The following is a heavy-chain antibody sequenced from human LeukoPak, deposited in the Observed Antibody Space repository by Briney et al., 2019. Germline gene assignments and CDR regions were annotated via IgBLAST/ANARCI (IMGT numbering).Heavy chain of an antibody. CDR3: EGERGDAFDV. CDR1: GFTFSSYW. V-gene: IGHV3-7*01. J-gene: IGHJ3*01. CDR2: IKRHASEI. Sequence: GGSLRLSCAASGFTFSSYWMNWVRQAPRQGLEWVANIKRHASEIYYVDSVKGRFTISRDNAKNSLHLQMKNLRAEDTAVYYCEGERGDAFDVWGQGTMVTVSS.